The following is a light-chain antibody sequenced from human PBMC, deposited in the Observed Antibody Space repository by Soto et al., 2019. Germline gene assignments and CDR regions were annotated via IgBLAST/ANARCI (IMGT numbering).Light chain of an antibody. CDR3: SSYTGSGTRV. Sequence: QSALTQPASVSGSPGQSITISCTGTSSDVGRYNYVSWYQQHPGKAPKLMIHDVSNRPSGVSNRFSGSKSGNTASLTISGLQAEDEADYYCSSYTGSGTRVXGTGTKLTVL. CDR1: SSDVGRYNY. CDR2: DVS. J-gene: IGLJ1*01. V-gene: IGLV2-14*01.